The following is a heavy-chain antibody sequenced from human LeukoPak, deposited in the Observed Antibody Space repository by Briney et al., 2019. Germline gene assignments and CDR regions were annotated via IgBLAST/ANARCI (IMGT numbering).Heavy chain of an antibody. CDR1: GFTFDDYA. CDR3: AKDRLSGIRGAPDY. CDR2: ISWNSVSI. V-gene: IGHV3-9*01. J-gene: IGHJ4*02. D-gene: IGHD3-10*01. Sequence: PGRSLRLSCAASGFTFDDYAMHWVRQAPGKGLGRVSSISWNSVSIGYADSVRGRFTISRDNAKNSLYLQMSSLRAEDTALYYCAKDRLSGIRGAPDYWGQGTLVTVSS.